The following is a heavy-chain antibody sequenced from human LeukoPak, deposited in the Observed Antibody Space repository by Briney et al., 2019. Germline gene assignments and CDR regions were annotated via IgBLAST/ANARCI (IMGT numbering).Heavy chain of an antibody. CDR1: GGSMSSYY. Sequence: AETLTLTCTVSGGSMSSYYWSWIRQPPGKGLEWIGYIYYSGSTKYNPSLKSRVTISVDTSKNQFSLKLSSVTAADTAVYYCARGARAGYNLDPFDYWGQGTLVTVSS. J-gene: IGHJ4*02. D-gene: IGHD5-24*01. V-gene: IGHV4-59*08. CDR3: ARGARAGYNLDPFDY. CDR2: IYYSGST.